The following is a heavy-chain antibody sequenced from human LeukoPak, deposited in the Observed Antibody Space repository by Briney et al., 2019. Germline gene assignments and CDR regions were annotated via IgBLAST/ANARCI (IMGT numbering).Heavy chain of an antibody. D-gene: IGHD1-26*01. Sequence: GGSLRLSCAASGFTFSSYSMNWVRQAPGKGLEWVSSISSGSSYIYYADSVKGRFTISRDNAKNLLYLQMNSLRAEDTAVYYCARANFGELPRGDYWGQGTLVTVSS. V-gene: IGHV3-21*01. CDR3: ARANFGELPRGDY. CDR1: GFTFSSYS. CDR2: ISSGSSYI. J-gene: IGHJ4*02.